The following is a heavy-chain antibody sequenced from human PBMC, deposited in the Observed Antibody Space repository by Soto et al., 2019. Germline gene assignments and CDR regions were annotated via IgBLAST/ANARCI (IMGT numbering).Heavy chain of an antibody. J-gene: IGHJ4*01. Sequence: PGGSLRLSCITSGFTFDDYPMSWFRQAPGKGLEWVSYIRNKAYGETTEYAASVKGRFIISRDGSTSIAYLQMNSLKTDDTAVYYCTTDSLFTMTLVRFDIWGHGTLVTVSS. V-gene: IGHV3-49*01. CDR1: GFTFDDYP. CDR2: IRNKAYGETT. CDR3: TTDSLFTMTLVRFDI. D-gene: IGHD3-22*01.